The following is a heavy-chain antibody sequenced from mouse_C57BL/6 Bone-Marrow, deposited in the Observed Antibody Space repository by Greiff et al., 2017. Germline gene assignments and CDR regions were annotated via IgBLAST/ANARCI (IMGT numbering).Heavy chain of an antibody. CDR1: GFNIKDDY. D-gene: IGHD6-1*01. Sequence: EVQLVESGAELVRPGASVKLSCTASGFNIKDDYMHWVKQRPEQGLEWIGWIDPENGDTEYASKFQGKATITADTSSNTAYLQLSSLTSEDTAVYYSAPTGCYFDVWGKGTTLTVSS. CDR3: APTGCYFDV. CDR2: IDPENGDT. J-gene: IGHJ2*01. V-gene: IGHV14-4*01.